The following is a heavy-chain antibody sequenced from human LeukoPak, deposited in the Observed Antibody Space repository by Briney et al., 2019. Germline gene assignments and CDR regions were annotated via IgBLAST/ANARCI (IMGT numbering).Heavy chain of an antibody. J-gene: IGHJ6*03. CDR3: AREGERGYQLLYYYYMDV. V-gene: IGHV3-21*01. CDR1: GFTFSSYS. CDR2: ISSSSSYI. D-gene: IGHD2-2*01. Sequence: GGSLRLSCAASGFTFSSYSMNWVRQAPGKGLEWVSSISSSSSYIYYADSVKGRFTISRDNAKNSLYLQMNSLRAEDTAVYYCAREGERGYQLLYYYYMDVWGKGTTVTVSS.